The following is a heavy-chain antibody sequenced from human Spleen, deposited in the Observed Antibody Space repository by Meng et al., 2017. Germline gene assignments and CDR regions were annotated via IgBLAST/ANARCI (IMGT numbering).Heavy chain of an antibody. CDR1: GGSISGSSYS. D-gene: IGHD6-13*01. Sequence: SETLSLTCTVSGGSISGSSYSWDWIRQPPGKGLEWIGNIYYNRNTYYNPSLKSRVSISVDTSKNQFSLKLSSVTAADTAVYYCAREGYSSSWYRDAFDIWGQGTMVTVSS. CDR3: AREGYSSSWYRDAFDI. J-gene: IGHJ3*02. V-gene: IGHV4-39*07. CDR2: IYYNRNT.